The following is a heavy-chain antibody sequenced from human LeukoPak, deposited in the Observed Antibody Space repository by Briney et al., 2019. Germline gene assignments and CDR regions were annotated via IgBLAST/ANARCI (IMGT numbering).Heavy chain of an antibody. CDR3: ASIFPGYMGV. V-gene: IGHV3-23*01. Sequence: PGGSLRLSCTASGFTFSDYAMSWVRQAPGKGLEWVSSISGSADTTDYADSVKGRFTISRDNSNDTLYLQMNSLRAEDTAVYYCASIFPGYMGVWGKGTTVTVSS. J-gene: IGHJ6*03. CDR2: ISGSADTT. CDR1: GFTFSDYA. D-gene: IGHD3-3*01.